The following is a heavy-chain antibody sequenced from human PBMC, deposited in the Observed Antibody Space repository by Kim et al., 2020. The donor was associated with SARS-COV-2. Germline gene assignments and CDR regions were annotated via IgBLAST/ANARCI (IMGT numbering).Heavy chain of an antibody. V-gene: IGHV4-39*01. CDR2: IYYSGST. CDR1: GGSISSSSYY. D-gene: IGHD1-26*01. CDR3: ARPLVGAVVQVYFQH. Sequence: SETLSLTCTVSGGSISSSSYYWGWIRQPPGKGLEWIGSIYYSGSTYYNPSLKSRVTISVDTSKNQFSLKLSSVTAADTAVYYCARPLVGAVVQVYFQHWGQGTLGTVSS. J-gene: IGHJ1*01.